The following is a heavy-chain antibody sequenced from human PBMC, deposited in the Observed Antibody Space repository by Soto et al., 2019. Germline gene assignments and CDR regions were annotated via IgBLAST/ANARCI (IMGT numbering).Heavy chain of an antibody. D-gene: IGHD3-3*01. V-gene: IGHV3-23*01. CDR1: GFTFNSRA. J-gene: IGHJ4*02. Sequence: PGGSLRLSCGASGFTFNSRAMSWVRQAPGKGLDWVSIISASGDNTYYADSVKGRFTISRDNSKNTLYLQVNSLRAEDTAVYYCAKLTYSDLWSGSHDSWGQGTLVTVSS. CDR2: ISASGDNT. CDR3: AKLTYSDLWSGSHDS.